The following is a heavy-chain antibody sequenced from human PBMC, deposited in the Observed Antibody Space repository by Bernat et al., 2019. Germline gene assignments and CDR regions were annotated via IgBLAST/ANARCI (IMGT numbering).Heavy chain of an antibody. CDR1: GGSISSSNW. CDR3: ERGAGQWLANDAFDI. D-gene: IGHD6-19*01. CDR2: IYHSGST. V-gene: IGHV4-4*02. J-gene: IGHJ3*02. Sequence: QVQLQESGPGLVKPSGTLSLTCAVSGGSISSSNWWSWVRQPLGKGLEWIGEIYHSGSTNDNPSLKSRVTISVDKSKSQFSLKLSSVTAADTAVYYCERGAGQWLANDAFDIWGQGTMVTVSS.